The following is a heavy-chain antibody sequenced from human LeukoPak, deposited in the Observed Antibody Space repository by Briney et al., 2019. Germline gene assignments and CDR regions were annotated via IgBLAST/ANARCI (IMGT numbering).Heavy chain of an antibody. Sequence: ASVKVSCKASGYTFTGYYIHWVRQAPGQGXXWXXXXXPNSGGTNYAQKFQGSVTMXRDTSINTAYMELSSLRSDDTAVYYCAREMGSGSYYRNWYFDLWGRGTLVTVSS. V-gene: IGHV1-2*02. J-gene: IGHJ2*01. CDR3: AREMGSGSYYRNWYFDL. CDR2: XXPNSGGT. D-gene: IGHD3-10*01. CDR1: GYTFTGYY.